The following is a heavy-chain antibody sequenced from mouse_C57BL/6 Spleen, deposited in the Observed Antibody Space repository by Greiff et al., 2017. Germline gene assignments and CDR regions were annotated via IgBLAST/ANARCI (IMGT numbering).Heavy chain of an antibody. CDR2: INPSTGGT. CDR1: GYSFTGYY. V-gene: IGHV1-42*01. D-gene: IGHD1-1*01. Sequence: VQLQQSGPELVKPGASVKISCKASGYSFTGYYMNWVKQSPEKSLEWIGEINPSTGGTTYNQKFKAKATLTVDKSSSTAYMQLKSLTSEDSAVYYCARTETTELVHLDYWGQGTTLTVSS. CDR3: ARTETTELVHLDY. J-gene: IGHJ2*01.